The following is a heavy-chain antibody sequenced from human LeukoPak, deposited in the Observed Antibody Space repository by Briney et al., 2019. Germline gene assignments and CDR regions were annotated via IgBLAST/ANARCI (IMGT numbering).Heavy chain of an antibody. CDR1: GGSFSGYY. CDR2: INHSGST. CDR3: ATRRRIAAAGTKAFDI. D-gene: IGHD6-13*01. J-gene: IGHJ3*02. Sequence: SETLSLTCAVYGGSFSGYYWSWIRRPPGKGLEWIGEINHSGSTNYNPSLKSRVTISVDTSKNQFSLKLSSVTAADTAVYYCATRRRIAAAGTKAFDIWGQGTMVTVSS. V-gene: IGHV4-34*01.